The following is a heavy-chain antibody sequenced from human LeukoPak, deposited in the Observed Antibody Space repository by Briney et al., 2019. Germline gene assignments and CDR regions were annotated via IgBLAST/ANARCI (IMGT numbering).Heavy chain of an antibody. CDR2: INPSGGST. CDR3: ARVKGYYGSGSQIYYYYGMDV. CDR1: GYTFTGYY. D-gene: IGHD3-10*01. Sequence: VASVKVSCKASGYTFTGYYMHWVRQAPGQGLEWMGIINPSGGSTSYAQKFQGRVTMTRDTSTSTVYMELSSLRSEDTAVYYCARVKGYYGSGSQIYYYYGMDVWGQGSTVTVSS. V-gene: IGHV1-46*01. J-gene: IGHJ6*02.